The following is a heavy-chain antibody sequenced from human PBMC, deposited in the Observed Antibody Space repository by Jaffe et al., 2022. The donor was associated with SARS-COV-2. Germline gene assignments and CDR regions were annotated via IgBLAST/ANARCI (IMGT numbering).Heavy chain of an antibody. CDR1: GGSISSGSYY. Sequence: QVQLQESGPGLVKPSQTLSLTCTVSGGSISSGSYYWSWIRQPAGKGLEWIGRIYTSGSTNYNPSLKSRVTISVDTSKNQFSLKLSSVTAADTAVYYCASGLELFGIDYWGQGTLVTVSS. V-gene: IGHV4-61*02. D-gene: IGHD1-7*01. J-gene: IGHJ4*02. CDR2: IYTSGST. CDR3: ASGLELFGIDY.